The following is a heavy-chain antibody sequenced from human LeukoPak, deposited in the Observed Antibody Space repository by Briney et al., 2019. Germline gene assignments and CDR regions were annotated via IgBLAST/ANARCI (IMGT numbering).Heavy chain of an antibody. D-gene: IGHD5-18*01. CDR3: ARVDTTMGPDY. CDR2: ISSNNGDR. J-gene: IGHJ4*02. CDR1: GYTFTSYG. V-gene: IGHV1-18*01. Sequence: ASVKVSCKASGYTFTSYGISWVRQAPGQGLEWMGWISSNNGDRDYAQKFQGRVTMTRDTSTSTVYMELSSLRSEDTAVYYCARVDTTMGPDYWGQGTLVTVSS.